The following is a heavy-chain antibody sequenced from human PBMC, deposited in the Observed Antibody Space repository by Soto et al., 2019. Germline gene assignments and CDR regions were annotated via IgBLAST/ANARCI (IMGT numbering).Heavy chain of an antibody. V-gene: IGHV3-74*01. J-gene: IGHJ3*02. D-gene: IGHD6-13*01. CDR3: ARADLVPLDAFDI. CDR1: GFTFSNYA. Sequence: PGGSLRLSCAASGFTFSNYAMSWVRQAPGKGLEWVSGINSDGSSTSYADSVKGRFTISRDNAKNTLYLQMNSLRAEDTAVYYCARADLVPLDAFDIWGQGTMVTVSS. CDR2: INSDGSST.